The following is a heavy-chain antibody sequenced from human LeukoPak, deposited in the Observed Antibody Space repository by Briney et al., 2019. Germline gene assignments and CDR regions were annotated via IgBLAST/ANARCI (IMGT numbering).Heavy chain of an antibody. D-gene: IGHD3-10*01. Sequence: PSETLSLTCAVYGGSFSGYYWSWNRQPPGKGLEWIGEINHSGSTNYNPSLKSRVTISVGTSKNQFSLKLSSVTAADTAVYYCARDFGYYYGSGSYYQAFDYWGQGTLVTVSS. CDR3: ARDFGYYYGSGSYYQAFDY. V-gene: IGHV4-34*01. CDR2: INHSGST. CDR1: GGSFSGYY. J-gene: IGHJ4*02.